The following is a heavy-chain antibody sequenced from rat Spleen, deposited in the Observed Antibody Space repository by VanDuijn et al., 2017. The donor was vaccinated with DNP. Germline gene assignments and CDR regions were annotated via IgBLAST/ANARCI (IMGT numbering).Heavy chain of an antibody. J-gene: IGHJ2*01. CDR2: ISSGGTT. V-gene: IGHV2-19*01. D-gene: IGHD1-10*01. CDR1: EFSLTDYS. Sequence: QVQLKESGPGLVQPSQTLSLTCTVSEFSLTDYSVHWVRQPPGKGLEWIAAISSGGTTYYNSVLKSRLSISRDTSKSQVFFKMNSVQTEDTAIYFCARGFNNYGFFDYWGHGVMVTVSS. CDR3: ARGFNNYGFFDY.